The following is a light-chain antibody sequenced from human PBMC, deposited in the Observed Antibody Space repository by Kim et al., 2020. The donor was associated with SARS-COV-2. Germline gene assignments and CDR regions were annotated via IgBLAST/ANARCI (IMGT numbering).Light chain of an antibody. J-gene: IGKJ4*01. Sequence: APGERATLPCRASQSVSSYLAWYQQKPCQAPRLLIYDASNRATGIPARFSGSGSVTDFTLTISSLDPEDFAVYFCQQRSNWPPLTFGGETKMDIK. V-gene: IGKV3-11*01. CDR1: QSVSSY. CDR3: QQRSNWPPLT. CDR2: DAS.